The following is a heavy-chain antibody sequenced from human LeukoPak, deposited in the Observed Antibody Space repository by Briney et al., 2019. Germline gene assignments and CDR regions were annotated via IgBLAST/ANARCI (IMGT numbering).Heavy chain of an antibody. CDR1: GGSFSGYY. CDR2: INHSGST. CDR3: ARDLYGDYETHFDY. D-gene: IGHD4-17*01. Sequence: SETLSLTCAVYGGSFSGYYWSWIRQPPGKGLEWIGEINHSGSTNYNPSLKSRVTISVDTSKNQFSLKLSSVTAEDMAVYYCARDLYGDYETHFDYWGQGTLVTVSS. V-gene: IGHV4-34*01. J-gene: IGHJ4*02.